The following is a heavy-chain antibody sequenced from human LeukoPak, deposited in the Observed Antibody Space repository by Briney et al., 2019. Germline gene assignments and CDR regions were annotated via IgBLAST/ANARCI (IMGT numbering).Heavy chain of an antibody. J-gene: IGHJ4*02. CDR1: GFAFNTHW. CDR3: ARDRDGKDY. Sequence: GGPLGLPSAASGFAFNTHWMSWVRQAPGNGLEWVANIGQDGTEKHHVDSVRGRFTISRDNAKNSVFLQMNSLRAEDTAVYYCARDRDGKDYWGQGTLVTVSS. D-gene: IGHD1-1*01. CDR2: IGQDGTEK. V-gene: IGHV3-7*03.